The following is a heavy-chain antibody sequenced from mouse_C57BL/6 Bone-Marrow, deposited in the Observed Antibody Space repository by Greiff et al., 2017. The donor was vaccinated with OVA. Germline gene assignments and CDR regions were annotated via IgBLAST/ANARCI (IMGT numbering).Heavy chain of an antibody. CDR1: GYTFTSYW. D-gene: IGHD4-1*01. Sequence: QVQLQQPGAELVKPGASVKLSCKASGYTFTSYWMHWVKQRPGRGLVWIGRIDPNSGGTKYNEKFKSKATLTVDKPSSTAYMQLSSLTSEDSAVYYCARLTAGTVWYFDVWGTGTTVTVSS. J-gene: IGHJ1*03. CDR2: IDPNSGGT. V-gene: IGHV1-72*01. CDR3: ARLTAGTVWYFDV.